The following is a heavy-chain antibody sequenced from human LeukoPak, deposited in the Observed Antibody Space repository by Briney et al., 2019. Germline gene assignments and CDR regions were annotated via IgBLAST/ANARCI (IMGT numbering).Heavy chain of an antibody. CDR3: ARGHRYDILTGYTELNWFDP. CDR2: INHSGST. CDR1: GGSFSGYY. Sequence: SETLSLTCAVYGGSFSGYYWSWIRQPPGKGLEWIGEINHSGSTNYNPSLKSRVTISVDTSKNQFSLKLSSVTAADTAVYYCARGHRYDILTGYTELNWFDPWGQGTLVTVSS. D-gene: IGHD3-9*01. V-gene: IGHV4-34*01. J-gene: IGHJ5*02.